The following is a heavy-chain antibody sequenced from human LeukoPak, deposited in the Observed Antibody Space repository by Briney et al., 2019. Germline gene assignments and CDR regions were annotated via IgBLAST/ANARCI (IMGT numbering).Heavy chain of an antibody. J-gene: IGHJ4*02. CDR1: GGSISNTAYY. Sequence: SETLSLTCTVSGGSISNTAYYWGWIRQPPGKGLEWIGSLSYSGSTYYNPSLKSRVTISVDTSKNQFSLMLRSVTAADAAVYYCARHVTTVVTDFDNWGQGTLVTVSS. V-gene: IGHV4-39*01. CDR3: ARHVTTVVTDFDN. D-gene: IGHD4-23*01. CDR2: LSYSGST.